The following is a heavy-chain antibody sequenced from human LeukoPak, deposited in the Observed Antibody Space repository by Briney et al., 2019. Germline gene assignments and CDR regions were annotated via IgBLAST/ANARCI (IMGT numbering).Heavy chain of an antibody. CDR3: ARKLTGFLGAFDI. V-gene: IGHV3-53*01. CDR1: GFTVSSNY. Sequence: GGSLRLSCAASGFTVSSNYMSWVRQAPGKGLEWVSVIYSGGSTYYADSVKGRFTISRDNSKNTLYLQMSSLRAEDTAVYYCARKLTGFLGAFDIWGQGAMVTVSS. CDR2: IYSGGST. J-gene: IGHJ3*02. D-gene: IGHD3-3*01.